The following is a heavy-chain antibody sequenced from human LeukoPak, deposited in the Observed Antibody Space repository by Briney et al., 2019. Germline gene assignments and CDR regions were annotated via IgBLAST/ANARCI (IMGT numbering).Heavy chain of an antibody. Sequence: KASETLSLTCTVSGGSISSSSYYWGWIRQPPGKGLEWIGEINHSGSTNYNPSLKSRVTISVDTSKNQFSLKLSSVTAADTAVYYCARGRPSYYRTLFDYWGQGTLVTVSS. CDR1: GGSISSSSYY. CDR3: ARGRPSYYRTLFDY. J-gene: IGHJ4*02. V-gene: IGHV4-39*07. D-gene: IGHD3-10*01. CDR2: INHSGST.